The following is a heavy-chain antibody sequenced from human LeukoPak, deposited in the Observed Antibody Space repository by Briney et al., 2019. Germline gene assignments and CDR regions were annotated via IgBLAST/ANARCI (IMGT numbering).Heavy chain of an antibody. CDR2: ISSSGSTI. Sequence: GGSLRLSCAASGFTFSSYEMNWVRQAPGRGLEWVSYISSSGSTIYYADSVKGRFTISRDNAKNSLYLQMNSLRAEDTATYYCARGEFGDYYYFYMDVWGKGTTVTVSS. CDR1: GFTFSSYE. J-gene: IGHJ6*03. V-gene: IGHV3-48*03. D-gene: IGHD2/OR15-2a*01. CDR3: ARGEFGDYYYFYMDV.